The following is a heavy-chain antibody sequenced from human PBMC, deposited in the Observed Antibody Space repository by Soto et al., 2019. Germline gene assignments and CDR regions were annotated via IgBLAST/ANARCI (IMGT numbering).Heavy chain of an antibody. J-gene: IGHJ5*02. CDR1: GYTLTELS. CDR3: ATNKFSSSWHYWFDP. Sequence: ASVKVSCKVSGYTLTELSMHWVRQAPGKGLEWMGGFDPEDGETIYAQKFQGRVTMTEDTSTDTAYMELSSLRSEDTAVYYCATNKFSSSWHYWFDPWGQGTRVTSPQ. V-gene: IGHV1-24*01. CDR2: FDPEDGET. D-gene: IGHD6-13*01.